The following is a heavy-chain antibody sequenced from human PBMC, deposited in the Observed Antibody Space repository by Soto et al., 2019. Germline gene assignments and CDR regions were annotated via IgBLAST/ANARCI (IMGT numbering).Heavy chain of an antibody. Sequence: QVQLVQSGAEVKKPGASVKVSCKASGYTFTSYDINWVRQATGQGLKWMGWMNPNSGNTGYAQKFQGRVTMTRNTSIITVYMELSSLRSDDTAVYYCASRGYSSSWYYYYYYGMDVWGQGTTVTVSS. CDR3: ASRGYSSSWYYYYYYGMDV. CDR1: GYTFTSYD. V-gene: IGHV1-8*01. D-gene: IGHD6-13*01. CDR2: MNPNSGNT. J-gene: IGHJ6*02.